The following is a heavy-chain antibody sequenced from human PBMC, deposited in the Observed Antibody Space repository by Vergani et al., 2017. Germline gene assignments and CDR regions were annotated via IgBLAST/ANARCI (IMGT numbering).Heavy chain of an antibody. J-gene: IGHJ6*02. CDR1: GGSFSGYY. Sequence: QVQLQQWGAGLLKPSETLSLTCAVYGGSFSGYYWSWIRQPPGKGLEWIGEINHSGSTNYNPSLKNRVTISVDTSKIQFSLKLSSVTAADTAVYYCARNWYVNGMDVGGQGTTVTVSS. V-gene: IGHV4-34*01. CDR3: ARNWYVNGMDV. D-gene: IGHD1-1*01. CDR2: INHSGST.